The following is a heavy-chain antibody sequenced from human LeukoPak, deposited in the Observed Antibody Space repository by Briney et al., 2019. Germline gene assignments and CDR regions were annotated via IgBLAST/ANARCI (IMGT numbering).Heavy chain of an antibody. D-gene: IGHD3-22*01. CDR1: GFTFSSYS. CDR2: ISSSSYI. J-gene: IGHJ3*02. Sequence: GGSLRLSCAASGFTFSSYSMNWVRQAPGKGLEWVSSISSSSYIYYADSVKGRFTISRDNAKNSLYLQMNSLRAEDTAVYYCARVPTRHYYDSSGSIWGQGTMVTVSS. V-gene: IGHV3-21*01. CDR3: ARVPTRHYYDSSGSI.